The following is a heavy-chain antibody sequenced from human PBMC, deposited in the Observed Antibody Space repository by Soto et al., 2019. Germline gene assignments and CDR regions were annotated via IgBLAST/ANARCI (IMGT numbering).Heavy chain of an antibody. CDR1: GFTFSSYA. CDR3: AIYINDYDSSGYYVTFDY. D-gene: IGHD3-22*01. J-gene: IGHJ4*02. Sequence: GGSLRLSCAASGFTFSSYAMSWVRQAPGKGLEWVSAISGSGGSTYYADSVKGRFTISRDNSKNTLYLQMNSLRAEDTAVYYCAIYINDYDSSGYYVTFDYWGQGTLVTVSS. V-gene: IGHV3-23*01. CDR2: ISGSGGST.